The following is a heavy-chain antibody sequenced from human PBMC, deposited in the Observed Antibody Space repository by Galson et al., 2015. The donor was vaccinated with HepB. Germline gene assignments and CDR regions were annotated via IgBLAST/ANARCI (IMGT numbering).Heavy chain of an antibody. CDR3: ARVPKLWFGESAFDY. Sequence: SVKVSCKTSGYTFTSYAMNWVRQAPGQGLEWMGWINTNTGNPTYAQGFTGRFVFSLDTSVSTAYLQISSLKAEDTAVYYCARVPKLWFGESAFDYWGQGTLVTVSS. D-gene: IGHD3-10*01. CDR1: GYTFTSYA. CDR2: INTNTGNP. V-gene: IGHV7-4-1*02. J-gene: IGHJ4*02.